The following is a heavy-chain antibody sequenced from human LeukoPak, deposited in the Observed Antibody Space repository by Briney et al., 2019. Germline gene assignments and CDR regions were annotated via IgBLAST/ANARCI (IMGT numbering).Heavy chain of an antibody. CDR1: GCTFTSYD. Sequence: GASVKVSCKASGCTFTSYDINWVRQATGQGLEWMGWMNPNSGNTGYAQKFQGRVTITRNTSISTAYMELSSLRSEDTAVYYCAREIRGSDAYFDYWGQGTLVTVSS. CDR3: AREIRGSDAYFDY. D-gene: IGHD3-10*01. J-gene: IGHJ4*02. CDR2: MNPNSGNT. V-gene: IGHV1-8*03.